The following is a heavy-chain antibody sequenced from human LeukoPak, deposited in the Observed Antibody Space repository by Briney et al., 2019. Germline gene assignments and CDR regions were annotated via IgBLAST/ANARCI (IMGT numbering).Heavy chain of an antibody. V-gene: IGHV1-2*02. CDR2: INPNSGGT. CDR1: GYTFTGYY. D-gene: IGHD2-21*02. CDR3: ARSCGGDRFSDLKDSFDV. J-gene: IGHJ3*01. Sequence: ASVKVSCKASGYTFTGYYIHWVRQAPGQGLEYMGWINPNSGGTNYAQEFQGRVTMTRDTSISTGYMELNRLRSDDTAIYFCARSCGGDRFSDLKDSFDVWGQGTMVTVSS.